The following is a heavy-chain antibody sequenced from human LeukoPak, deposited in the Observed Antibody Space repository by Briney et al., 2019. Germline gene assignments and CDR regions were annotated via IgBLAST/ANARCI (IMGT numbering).Heavy chain of an antibody. CDR3: AHGLTGWKGYAAFDV. V-gene: IGHV2-5*02. CDR1: GFSVTTSRVG. J-gene: IGHJ3*01. CDR2: IYGDNDQ. Sequence: KESGPTLVKPTQTLTLTCTFSGFSVTTSRVGVGWIRQPPGKALEWLALIYGDNDQRHNPSLRSRLTITKDTSKNQVVLTMANVDPVDTVTYYCAHGLTGWKGYAAFDVWGQGTMVTVSS. D-gene: IGHD6-19*01.